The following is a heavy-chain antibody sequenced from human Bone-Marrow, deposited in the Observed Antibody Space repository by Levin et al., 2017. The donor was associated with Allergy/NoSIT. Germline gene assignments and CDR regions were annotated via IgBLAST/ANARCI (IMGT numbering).Heavy chain of an antibody. Sequence: GESLKISCAGSGFIFENHAMTWVRQAPGKGLEWVATLTDSGGDTFYADPVRARFTISRDNFKSTMYLQMNSLRVEDTAIYYCAKVDCGGAGCRRIDYWGQGTLVTVSS. D-gene: IGHD2-21*01. CDR2: LTDSGGDT. V-gene: IGHV3-23*01. J-gene: IGHJ4*02. CDR1: GFIFENHA. CDR3: AKVDCGGAGCRRIDY.